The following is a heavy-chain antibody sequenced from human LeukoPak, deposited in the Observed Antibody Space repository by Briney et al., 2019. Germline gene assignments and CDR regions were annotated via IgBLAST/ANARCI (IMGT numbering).Heavy chain of an antibody. CDR3: ARVSDVYCGGDCYSGFDY. CDR1: GYTFTGYY. Sequence: ASVKVSCKASGYTFTGYYMHWVRQAPGQGLEWMGWINPNSGGTNYAQKFQGRVTMTRDTSISTAYMELSRLRSDDTAVYYCARVSDVYCGGDCYSGFDYWGQGTLVTVSS. D-gene: IGHD2-21*02. CDR2: INPNSGGT. J-gene: IGHJ4*02. V-gene: IGHV1-2*02.